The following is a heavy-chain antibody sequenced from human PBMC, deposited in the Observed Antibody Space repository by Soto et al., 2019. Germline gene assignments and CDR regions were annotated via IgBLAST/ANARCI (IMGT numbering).Heavy chain of an antibody. CDR2: IYYSGST. Sequence: SETLSLTCTVSGGSVSSGSYYWSWIRQPPGKGLEWIGYIYYSGSTNYSPSLKSRVTISVDTSKNQFSLKLSSVTAADTAVYYCATFYYDFWSGNTFDYWGQGTLVTVSS. D-gene: IGHD3-3*01. J-gene: IGHJ4*02. CDR1: GGSVSSGSYY. CDR3: ATFYYDFWSGNTFDY. V-gene: IGHV4-61*01.